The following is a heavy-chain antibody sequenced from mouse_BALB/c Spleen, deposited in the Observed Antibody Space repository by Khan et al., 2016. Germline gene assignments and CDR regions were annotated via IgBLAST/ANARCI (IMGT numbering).Heavy chain of an antibody. CDR3: GRGGDWFAY. CDR1: GFSLTSYG. CDR2: IWSGGST. J-gene: IGHJ3*01. Sequence: QVQLKQSGPGLVQPSQSLSITCTVSGFSLTSYGVHWVRQSPGKGLEWLGVIWSGGSTDYNAAFISRLSISKDNSKSQVFFKMNSLQANDTAIYYCGRGGDWFAYWGQGTLVTVSA. V-gene: IGHV2-2*02.